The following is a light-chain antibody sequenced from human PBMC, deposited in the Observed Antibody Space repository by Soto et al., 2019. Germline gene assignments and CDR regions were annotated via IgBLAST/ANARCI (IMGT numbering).Light chain of an antibody. V-gene: IGKV2-28*01. CDR2: LGI. Sequence: DIVITHSPHSLPVSAVEPASISCRSSQSLLYSNGYCYLDWYLQKPGQSPKLLIYLGISRASGVPDRFSASVSATDFTLKISRVEAEDVGVYYCMQTIQTPRSLGPGTKVDI. CDR1: QSLLYSNGYCY. CDR3: MQTIQTPRS. J-gene: IGKJ3*01.